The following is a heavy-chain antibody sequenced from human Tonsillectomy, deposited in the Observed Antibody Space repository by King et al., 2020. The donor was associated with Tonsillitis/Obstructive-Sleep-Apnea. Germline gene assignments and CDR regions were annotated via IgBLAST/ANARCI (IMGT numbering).Heavy chain of an antibody. CDR2: IVHMADMA. V-gene: IGHV1-69*09. CDR3: AGEGSGRGSCAYNWFDR. J-gene: IGHJ5*02. D-gene: IGHD3-10*01. Sequence: QLVQSGVEVKKPGSSVKVSCKASGGTFSTYAISWVRQAPGQGLEWMGRIVHMADMAQYAQKIAQKFQGRVSITADTSTSTAYMELSNLRSEDTAVYYCAGEGSGRGSCAYNWFDRWGQGSLVTVSS. CDR1: GGTFSTYA.